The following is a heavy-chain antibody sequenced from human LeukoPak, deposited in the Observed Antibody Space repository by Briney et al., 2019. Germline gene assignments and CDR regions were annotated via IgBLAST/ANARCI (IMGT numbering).Heavy chain of an antibody. D-gene: IGHD3-16*02. CDR1: GGSFSGYY. V-gene: IGHV4-34*01. Sequence: SETLSLTCAVYGGSFSGYYWSWIRQPPGKGLEWIGEINHSGSTNYNPSLKSRVTISVDTSKNQFSLKLSSVTAADMAVYYCARPYDYVWGSYRYFDYWGQGTLVTVSS. CDR2: INHSGST. J-gene: IGHJ4*02. CDR3: ARPYDYVWGSYRYFDY.